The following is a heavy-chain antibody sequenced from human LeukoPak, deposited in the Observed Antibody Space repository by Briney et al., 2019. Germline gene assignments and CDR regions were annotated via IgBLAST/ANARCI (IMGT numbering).Heavy chain of an antibody. J-gene: IGHJ4*02. CDR1: GFTFSSYW. Sequence: GGSLRLSCAASGFTFSSYWMHWVRQAPGKGLVWVSRINSDGSSTSYADPVKGRFTISRDNAKNTLYLQMNSLRAEDTAVYYCARANYYGSGSYLPRQYYFDYWGQGTLVTVSS. V-gene: IGHV3-74*01. CDR3: ARANYYGSGSYLPRQYYFDY. D-gene: IGHD3-10*01. CDR2: INSDGSST.